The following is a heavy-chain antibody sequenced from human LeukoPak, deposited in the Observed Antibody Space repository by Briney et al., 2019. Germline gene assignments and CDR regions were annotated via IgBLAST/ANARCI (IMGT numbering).Heavy chain of an antibody. Sequence: SETLSLTCTVSSDSINNYYWSWIRQPPGKGLEWIGYIYYSGSTYYNPSLKSRVTISVDTSKNQFSLKLSSVTAADTAVYYCARGAGRRRYYFDYWGQGTLVTVSS. V-gene: IGHV4-59*04. CDR3: ARGAGRRRYYFDY. CDR1: SDSINNYY. J-gene: IGHJ4*02. CDR2: IYYSGST. D-gene: IGHD1-26*01.